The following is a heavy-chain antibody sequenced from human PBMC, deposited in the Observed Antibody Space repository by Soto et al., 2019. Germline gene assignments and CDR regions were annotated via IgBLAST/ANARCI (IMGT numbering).Heavy chain of an antibody. CDR1: GGSISSYY. CDR2: IYYSGTT. V-gene: IGHV4-59*01. D-gene: IGHD2-2*01. J-gene: IGHJ5*01. Sequence: SEALSLTCTVSGGSISSYYWSWIRQPPGKGLEWIGYIYYSGTTNYNPSLKSRVTISVDTSKNQFSLQLSSVTAADTAVYYCARHLGFCSSTSCYALFDSCGQRTLVTVS. CDR3: ARHLGFCSSTSCYALFDS.